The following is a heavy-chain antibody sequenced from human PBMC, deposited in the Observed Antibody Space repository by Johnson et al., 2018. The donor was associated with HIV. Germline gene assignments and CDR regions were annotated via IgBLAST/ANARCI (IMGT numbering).Heavy chain of an antibody. J-gene: IGHJ3*01. Sequence: QMLLVESGGGLVKPGGSLRLSCAASGFTFSDYYMSWIRQAPGKGLEWVSYISSSGSTIYYADSVKGRFTISRDNAKNSLYLQRNSLRAGGTAVYYCVKDVGDGYNRWGVFDFWGQGTMVTVSS. V-gene: IGHV3-11*04. CDR2: ISSSGSTI. CDR3: VKDVGDGYNRWGVFDF. D-gene: IGHD5-24*01. CDR1: GFTFSDYY.